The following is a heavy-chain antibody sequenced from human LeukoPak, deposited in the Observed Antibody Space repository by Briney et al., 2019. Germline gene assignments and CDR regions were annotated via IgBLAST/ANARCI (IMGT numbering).Heavy chain of an antibody. V-gene: IGHV1-8*01. CDR2: MNPNSGNT. D-gene: IGHD3-22*01. CDR1: GYTFTSYD. J-gene: IGHJ3*02. Sequence: ASVKVSCEASGYTFTSYDINWVRQATGQGLEWMGWMNPNSGNTGYAQKFQDRVTMTRNTSISTAYMELSSLRSEDTAVYYCARSRNYYDSSGFLTLDAFDIWGQGTMVTVSS. CDR3: ARSRNYYDSSGFLTLDAFDI.